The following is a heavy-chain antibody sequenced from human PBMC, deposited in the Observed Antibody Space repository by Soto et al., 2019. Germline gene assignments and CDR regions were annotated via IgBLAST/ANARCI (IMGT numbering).Heavy chain of an antibody. CDR2: IIPLFGTA. Sequence: QVQLVQSGAEVKKHGSSLKVSCKSSGGTFSTYAIDWVRQAPGQGLEWMGGIIPLFGTAKYAQNFQGRITINADHSTNPAYMELRSLRSHDSAVYYCARGGHYDSSGYYYFYWGQGPLVTVSS. CDR1: GGTFSTYA. CDR3: ARGGHYDSSGYYYFY. D-gene: IGHD3-22*01. V-gene: IGHV1-69*01. J-gene: IGHJ4*02.